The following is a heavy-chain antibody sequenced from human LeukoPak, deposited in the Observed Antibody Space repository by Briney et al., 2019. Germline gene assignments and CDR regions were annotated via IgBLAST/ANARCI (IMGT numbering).Heavy chain of an antibody. CDR3: AKGSSGWPEVGWGIDY. J-gene: IGHJ4*02. CDR1: GFTFSTYA. D-gene: IGHD6-19*01. V-gene: IGHV3-23*01. Sequence: GGSLRLSCAASGFTFSTYAMSWVRQAPGKGLEWVSAIRGRGGGVYYADSVKGLFTISRDNSKNTLYLQMNSLRADDTALYYCAKGSSGWPEVGWGIDYWGQGTLVTVSS. CDR2: IRGRGGGV.